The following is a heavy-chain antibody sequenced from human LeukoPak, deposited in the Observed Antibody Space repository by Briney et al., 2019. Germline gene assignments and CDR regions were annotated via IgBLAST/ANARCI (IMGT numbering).Heavy chain of an antibody. CDR2: IYHSGST. J-gene: IGHJ3*02. D-gene: IGHD2-2*01. V-gene: IGHV4-30-2*01. Sequence: PSETLSLTCTVSGGSISSGGYYWSWIRQPPGKGLEWIGYIYHSGSTYYNPSLKSRVTISVDRSKNQFSLKLSSVTAADTAVYYCAREYCSSTSCPDVFDIWGQGTMVTVSS. CDR3: AREYCSSTSCPDVFDI. CDR1: GGSISSGGYY.